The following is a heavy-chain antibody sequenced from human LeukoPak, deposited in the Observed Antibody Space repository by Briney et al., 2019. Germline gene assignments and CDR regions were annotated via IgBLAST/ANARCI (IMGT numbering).Heavy chain of an antibody. CDR2: IYYSGST. CDR3: ARLYGSGRNYLDY. D-gene: IGHD3-10*01. J-gene: IGHJ4*02. CDR1: GGSIRSDNYY. Sequence: SETLSLTCTVSGGSIRSDNYYWSWIRQFPGKGLEWIGYIYYSGSTYYNPSLKSRVTISVDTSKNHLSLNLNSVTAADTAIYYCARLYGSGRNYLDYWGQGTPVTVSS. V-gene: IGHV4-31*03.